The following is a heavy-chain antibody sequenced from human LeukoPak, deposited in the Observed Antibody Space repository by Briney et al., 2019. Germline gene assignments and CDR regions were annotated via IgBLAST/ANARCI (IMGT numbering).Heavy chain of an antibody. V-gene: IGHV1-8*03. D-gene: IGHD3-22*01. Sequence: GASVKVSCKASGYTFTSYDINWVRQATGQGLEWMGWMNPNSGNTGYAQKFQGRVTITRNTSISTAYMELSSLRSEDTAVYYCARGHPYDRSGYVDYWGQGTLVTVSS. J-gene: IGHJ4*02. CDR3: ARGHPYDRSGYVDY. CDR1: GYTFTSYD. CDR2: MNPNSGNT.